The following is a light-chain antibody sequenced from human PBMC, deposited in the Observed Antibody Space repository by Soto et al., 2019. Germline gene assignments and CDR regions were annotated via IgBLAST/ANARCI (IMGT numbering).Light chain of an antibody. CDR1: QSVSSSY. CDR3: QQYNNWPPIT. CDR2: GGS. J-gene: IGKJ5*01. V-gene: IGKV3-15*01. Sequence: PGERVTLSCRASQSVSSSYLNWYQQKPGQAPRLLIYGGSTRATGIPVRFSGSGSGTEFTLTISSLQSEDFAVYYCQQYNNWPPITFGQGTRLEIK.